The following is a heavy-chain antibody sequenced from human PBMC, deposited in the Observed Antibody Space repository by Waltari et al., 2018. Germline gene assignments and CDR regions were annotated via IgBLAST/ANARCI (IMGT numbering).Heavy chain of an antibody. CDR2: IYYSGST. D-gene: IGHD2-21*01. CDR3: ARDVDMSFYYYMDV. CDR1: GGPISSNPYY. V-gene: IGHV4-39*07. Sequence: QLQLQESGPRLVKPSATLSLSCTVSGGPISSNPYYWVWIRRPPGKGLGWIGSIYYSGSTYYNPSLKGRVTIAVDTAKNQVYLKLTSVSAADTAVYYCARDVDMSFYYYMDVWGKGTTVTISS. J-gene: IGHJ6*03.